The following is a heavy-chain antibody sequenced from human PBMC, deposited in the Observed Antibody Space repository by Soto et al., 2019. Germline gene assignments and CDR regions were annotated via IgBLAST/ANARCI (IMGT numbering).Heavy chain of an antibody. CDR1: GGSISSYY. CDR3: IGSFPF. J-gene: IGHJ4*02. CDR2: IRSQPYGGTA. V-gene: IGHV3-49*03. D-gene: IGHD3-10*01. Sequence: LSLTCTVSGGSISSYYWSWFRQAPGKGMEWVGFIRSQPYGGTAEYAASVRGRFTISRDDSKGIAYLQMNSLQTEDSGVYYCIGSFPFWGQGTLVPVSS.